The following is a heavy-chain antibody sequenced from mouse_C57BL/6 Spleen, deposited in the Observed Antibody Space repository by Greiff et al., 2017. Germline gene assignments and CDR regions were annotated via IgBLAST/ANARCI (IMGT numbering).Heavy chain of an antibody. CDR3: AREGLGDFRFAY. V-gene: IGHV1-59*01. Sequence: VQLQQPGAELVRPGTSVKLSCKASGYTFTSYWMHWVKQRPGQGLEWIGVIDPSDSYTNYNQKFKGKATLTVDTSSSTAYMQLSSLTSEDSAVYYCAREGLGDFRFAYWGQGTLVTVSA. J-gene: IGHJ3*01. CDR1: GYTFTSYW. CDR2: IDPSDSYT. D-gene: IGHD2-13*01.